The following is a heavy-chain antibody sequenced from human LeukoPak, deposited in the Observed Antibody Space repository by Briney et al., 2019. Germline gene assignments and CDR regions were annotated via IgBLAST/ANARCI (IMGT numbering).Heavy chain of an antibody. Sequence: GASVKVSCKASGYTFTDYYMHWVRQAPGQGLEWMGWINPNTGGTNYAQKFQGRVTMTRDTSISTAYMEVSRLRSDDTAVYYCARVNMVGATHFDYWGQGTLVTVSS. CDR1: GYTFTDYY. J-gene: IGHJ4*02. CDR3: ARVNMVGATHFDY. V-gene: IGHV1-2*02. D-gene: IGHD1-26*01. CDR2: INPNTGGT.